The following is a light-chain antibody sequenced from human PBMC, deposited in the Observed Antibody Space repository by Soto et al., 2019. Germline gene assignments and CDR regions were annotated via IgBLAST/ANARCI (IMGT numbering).Light chain of an antibody. Sequence: QSVLTQPASVSGSLGQSITISCTGTSTDVGGYNFVSWYQQHPDKAPKLLIYEVSNRPSGVSNRFSGSKSGNTASLTISGLQAEDEADYFCSSYTTTNPPVFGTGTKLTVL. CDR2: EVS. CDR3: SSYTTTNPPV. J-gene: IGLJ1*01. CDR1: STDVGGYNF. V-gene: IGLV2-14*01.